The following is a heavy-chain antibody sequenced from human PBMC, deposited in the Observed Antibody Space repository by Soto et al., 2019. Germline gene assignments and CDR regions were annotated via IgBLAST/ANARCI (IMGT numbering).Heavy chain of an antibody. D-gene: IGHD4-17*01. CDR1: GGSISSYY. CDR3: ARDAHYGDYTVYDY. Sequence: PSETLSLTCTVSGGSISSYYWSWIRQPPGKGLEWIGYIYYSGSTNYNPSLKSRVTISVDTSKNQFSLKLSSVTAADTAVYYCARDAHYGDYTVYDYWGQGTLLTVSS. V-gene: IGHV4-59*01. J-gene: IGHJ4*02. CDR2: IYYSGST.